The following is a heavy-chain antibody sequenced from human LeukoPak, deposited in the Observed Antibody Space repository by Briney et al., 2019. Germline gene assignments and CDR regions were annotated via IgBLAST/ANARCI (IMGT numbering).Heavy chain of an antibody. D-gene: IGHD3-22*01. CDR2: IYTSGST. V-gene: IGHV4-4*07. J-gene: IGHJ5*02. Sequence: SETLSLTCTVSGGSISSYYWSWIRQPAGKGLEWIGRIYTSGSTNYNPSLKSRVTMSVDTSKNQFSLKLSSVTAADTAVYYCAREIYYDSSGYNGGFDPWGQGTLVTVSS. CDR1: GGSISSYY. CDR3: AREIYYDSSGYNGGFDP.